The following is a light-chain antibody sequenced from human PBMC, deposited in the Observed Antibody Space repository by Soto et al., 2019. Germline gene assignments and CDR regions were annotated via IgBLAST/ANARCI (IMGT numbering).Light chain of an antibody. CDR2: KAS. Sequence: DIQMTQSPSTLSASVGDRVTITCRASQSISSWLAWYQQKPGKAPKLLIYKASSLESGVPSRFSGSGSVTEFTLNISSLQPDDFATYYCQQYNSYSYTFGQGTKLEIK. J-gene: IGKJ2*01. V-gene: IGKV1-5*03. CDR3: QQYNSYSYT. CDR1: QSISSW.